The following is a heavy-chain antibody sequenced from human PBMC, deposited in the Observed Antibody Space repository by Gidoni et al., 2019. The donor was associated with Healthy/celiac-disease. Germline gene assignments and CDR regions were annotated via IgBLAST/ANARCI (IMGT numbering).Heavy chain of an antibody. CDR1: GYTFTSSG. CDR3: ARDGDCSSTSCYSAWFDP. CDR2: ISAYNGNT. D-gene: IGHD2-2*01. J-gene: IGHJ5*02. Sequence: QVQLVQSGAEVKKPGASVTVSCKASGYTFTSSGISWVRQAPGQGLEWMGWISAYNGNTNCAQKLQGRVTMTTDTSTSTAYMELRSLRSDDTAVYYCARDGDCSSTSCYSAWFDPWGQGTLVTVSS. V-gene: IGHV1-18*01.